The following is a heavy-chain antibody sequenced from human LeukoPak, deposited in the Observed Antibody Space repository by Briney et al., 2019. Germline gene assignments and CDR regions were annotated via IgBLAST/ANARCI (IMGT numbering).Heavy chain of an antibody. CDR3: ARVVGYYYYFDY. CDR2: IYDSGST. CDR1: GGSISSYY. V-gene: IGHV4-59*01. Sequence: SETLSLTCTVSGGSISSYYWSWIRQPPPNGLEWMGYIYDSGSTNYNPSLKSRVTISVDTSKNQFSLKLRSVTAADTAVYYCARVVGYYYYFDYWGQGTLVTVSS. D-gene: IGHD3-22*01. J-gene: IGHJ4*02.